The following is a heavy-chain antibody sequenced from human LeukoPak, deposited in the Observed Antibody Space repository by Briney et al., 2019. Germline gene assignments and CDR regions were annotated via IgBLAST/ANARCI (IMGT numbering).Heavy chain of an antibody. CDR3: VCREWTSTWSYP. CDR1: GCSFTSYW. D-gene: IGHD2-2*01. Sequence: ESLLISCKGVGCSFTSYWIGTGSQLARRGMEWMGVIYPGDSRTRYNPCVQGQVTISVDKSINTAYLQWVSLKASDTAIYYCVCREWTSTWSYPCGQGTLVTVSS. J-gene: IGHJ5*02. CDR2: IYPGDSRT. V-gene: IGHV5-51*01.